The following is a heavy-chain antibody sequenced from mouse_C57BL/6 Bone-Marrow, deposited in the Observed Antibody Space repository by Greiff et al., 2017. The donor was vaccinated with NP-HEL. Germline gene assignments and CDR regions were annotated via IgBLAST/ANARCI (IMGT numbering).Heavy chain of an antibody. V-gene: IGHV1-81*01. J-gene: IGHJ3*01. CDR2: IYPRSGNT. Sequence: QVQLQQSGAELARPAASVKLSCKASGYTFTSYGISWVKQRTGQGLEWIGEIYPRSGNTYYNEKFKGKATLTADKSSSTAYMELRSLTSEDSAVYFCARLLRYLWFAYWGQGTLVTVSA. CDR1: GYTFTSYG. CDR3: ARLLRYLWFAY. D-gene: IGHD1-1*01.